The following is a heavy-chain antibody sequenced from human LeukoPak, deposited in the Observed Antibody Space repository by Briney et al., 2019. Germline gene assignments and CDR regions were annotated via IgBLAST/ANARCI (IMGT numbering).Heavy chain of an antibody. Sequence: PSETLPLTCTVSGYSISSGYYWGWIRQPPGKGLEWTGSIDHSGSTYYNPSLKSRITISLDTSKNQFSLNLSSVTAADTAVYYCARDSASAQAVMFDYWGQGTLVTASS. CDR3: ARDSASAQAVMFDY. J-gene: IGHJ4*02. CDR2: IDHSGST. V-gene: IGHV4-38-2*02. CDR1: GYSISSGYY. D-gene: IGHD6-19*01.